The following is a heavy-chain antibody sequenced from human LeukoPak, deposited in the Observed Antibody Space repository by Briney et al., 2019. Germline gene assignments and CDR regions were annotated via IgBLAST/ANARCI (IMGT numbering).Heavy chain of an antibody. CDR2: MSYDGNNK. Sequence: GGSLRLSCAASGFTFSYYGMHWVRQAPGKGLEWVAVMSYDGNNKYYADSVKGRFTISRDNSKNTLYLQMNSLRPEDTAVYYCAKNDYGTDSDFYYMDFWGKGTKVTVSS. V-gene: IGHV3-30*18. J-gene: IGHJ6*03. CDR1: GFTFSYYG. D-gene: IGHD3/OR15-3a*01. CDR3: AKNDYGTDSDFYYMDF.